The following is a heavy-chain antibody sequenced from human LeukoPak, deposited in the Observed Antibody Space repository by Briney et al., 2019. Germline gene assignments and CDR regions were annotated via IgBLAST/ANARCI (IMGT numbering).Heavy chain of an antibody. CDR1: GFTLSKFG. J-gene: IGHJ4*02. CDR3: VKGSDSSGFYYFDN. Sequence: PGGSLRLSCAASGFTLSKFGMQWVRQAPGKGLEHVSTLTGNGGYAYYADFVKGRFTISRDNSKNTLYLQMSSLRTDDTAVYYCVKGSDSSGFYYFDNWGQGTLVTVSS. CDR2: LTGNGGYA. V-gene: IGHV3-64D*06. D-gene: IGHD3-22*01.